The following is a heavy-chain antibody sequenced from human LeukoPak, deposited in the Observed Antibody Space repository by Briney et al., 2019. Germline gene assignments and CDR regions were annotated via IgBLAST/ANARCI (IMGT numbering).Heavy chain of an antibody. V-gene: IGHV1-2*06. Sequence: ASVKVSCKASGYTFTSYYIHWVRQATGQGLEWMGRINPNSGGTNYAQKFQGRVTMTRDTSINTAYMDLSGLTSDDTAVYYCARVWPTTTFDYWGQGTLVTVSS. D-gene: IGHD1-1*01. J-gene: IGHJ4*02. CDR3: ARVWPTTTFDY. CDR1: GYTFTSYY. CDR2: INPNSGGT.